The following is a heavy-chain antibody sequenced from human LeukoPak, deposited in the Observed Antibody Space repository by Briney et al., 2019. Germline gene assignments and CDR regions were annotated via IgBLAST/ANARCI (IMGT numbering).Heavy chain of an antibody. V-gene: IGHV3-15*01. J-gene: IGHJ4*02. CDR1: GFSFTDAW. Sequence: GGSLRLSCAASGFSFTDAWMSWVRQAPGKGLEWVGHLKSKAAGGTTDYAAPVKARYTISGDDSKNTLYLQMNSLKTEDTAVYYCTTGNYWGQGTLVTVSS. CDR3: TTGNY. CDR2: LKSKAAGGTT.